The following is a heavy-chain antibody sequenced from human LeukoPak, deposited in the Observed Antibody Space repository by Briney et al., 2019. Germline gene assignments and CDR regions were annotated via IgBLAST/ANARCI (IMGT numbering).Heavy chain of an antibody. Sequence: ASVKVSCKASGGTFSSYAISWVRQAPGQGLEWMGGIIPIFGTANYAQKFQGRVTITADKSTSTAYMELSSLRSEDTAVYYCARGRRITMVRGVIRSGYFDYWGQGTLVTVSS. CDR2: IIPIFGTA. CDR1: GGTFSSYA. V-gene: IGHV1-69*06. D-gene: IGHD3-10*01. CDR3: ARGRRITMVRGVIRSGYFDY. J-gene: IGHJ4*02.